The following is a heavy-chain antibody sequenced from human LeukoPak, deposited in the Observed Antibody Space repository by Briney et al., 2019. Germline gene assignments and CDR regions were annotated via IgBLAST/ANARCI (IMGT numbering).Heavy chain of an antibody. V-gene: IGHV3-20*04. CDR1: GFTFDGYG. CDR3: ARVPRGGYDGYFDY. Sequence: GGSLRLSCAASGFTFDGYGLSWVRQAPGKGLEWVSGINWNGGSTGYADSLKGRFTISRDNAKKSLYLQINSLRAEDTAVYYGARVPRGGYDGYFDYWGQGPLVTVSS. CDR2: INWNGGST. D-gene: IGHD5-12*01. J-gene: IGHJ4*02.